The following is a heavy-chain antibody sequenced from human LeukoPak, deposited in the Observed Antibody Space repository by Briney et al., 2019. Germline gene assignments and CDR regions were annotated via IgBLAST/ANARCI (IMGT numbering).Heavy chain of an antibody. V-gene: IGHV3-7*01. CDR1: GFTFSDYL. CDR2: IKQDGSQR. J-gene: IGHJ4*02. D-gene: IGHD6-6*01. CDR3: ARRGGSSSRRSPIDY. Sequence: GGSLRLSCTASGFTFSDYLMTWVRQAPGKGPEWVANIKQDGSQRYYVDSVRGRFTISRDNAKYSLFLQMNALRAEDTAVYYCARRGGSSSRRSPIDYWGQGTLVTVSS.